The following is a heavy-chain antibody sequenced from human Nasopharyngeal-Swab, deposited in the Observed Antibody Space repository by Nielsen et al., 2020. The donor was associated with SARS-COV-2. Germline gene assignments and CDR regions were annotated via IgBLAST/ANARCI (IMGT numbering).Heavy chain of an antibody. CDR1: GFTFDDYA. V-gene: IGHV3-9*01. Sequence: SLRLSCAASGFTFDDYAMHWVRQAPGKGLEWVSGISWNSGSIGYADSVKGRFTISRDNAKNSLYLQMNSLRAEDTALYYCAKDDNAAVVGPLGYWGQGTLVTVSS. D-gene: IGHD6-19*01. CDR3: AKDDNAAVVGPLGY. J-gene: IGHJ4*02. CDR2: ISWNSGSI.